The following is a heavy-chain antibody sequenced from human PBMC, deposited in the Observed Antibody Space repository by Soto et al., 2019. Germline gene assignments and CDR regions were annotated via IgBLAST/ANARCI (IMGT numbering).Heavy chain of an antibody. J-gene: IGHJ4*02. CDR2: ITSDGSDK. Sequence: EVQLVQSGGGLVQPGGSLRLSCAASGFTLSNYWMHWVRQAPGKGLVWVSGITSDGSDKNYAYSVKGRFTISRDNAKNTLYLQMNSLRPDDTAEYYCARDQDYIWGIYDYSDYWGQGSLVAV. CDR1: GFTLSNYW. CDR3: ARDQDYIWGIYDYSDY. V-gene: IGHV3-74*01. D-gene: IGHD3-16*01.